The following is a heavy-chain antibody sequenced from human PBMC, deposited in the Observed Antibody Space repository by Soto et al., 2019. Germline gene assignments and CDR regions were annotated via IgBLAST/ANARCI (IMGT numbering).Heavy chain of an antibody. D-gene: IGHD3-10*01. CDR1: GYSISSGYQ. CDR3: ARDFFGNHYFDF. J-gene: IGHJ4*02. Sequence: SSETLSLTCAVSGYSISSGYQWGWIRQPPGKGLEWIGNIFHSGTTSYNPSLKSRVTVSVDTSKNQISLNLTSVTAADTAIYYCARDFFGNHYFDFWGQGILVTVSS. V-gene: IGHV4-38-2*02. CDR2: IFHSGTT.